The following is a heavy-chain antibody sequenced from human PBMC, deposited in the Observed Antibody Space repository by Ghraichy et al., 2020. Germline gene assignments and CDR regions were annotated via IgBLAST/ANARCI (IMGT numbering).Heavy chain of an antibody. D-gene: IGHD4-17*01. J-gene: IGHJ5*02. CDR3: VRDQAPVTTFHCFYH. Sequence: SETLSLTCTVSGYSISSGYYWGWIRQPPGKGLEWIGNINHSESTYYNPSLKSRVTISLDTSKNQFFLKLSSVTAADTAVYYCVRDQAPVTTFHCFYHRGRGTLVTVSS. CDR2: INHSEST. CDR1: GYSISSGYY. V-gene: IGHV4-38-2*02.